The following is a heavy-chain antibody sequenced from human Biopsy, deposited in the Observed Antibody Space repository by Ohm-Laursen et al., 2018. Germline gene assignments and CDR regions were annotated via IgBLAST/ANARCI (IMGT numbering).Heavy chain of an antibody. CDR3: AATSTLYYYYYAMDV. Sequence: SVKVSCNASGFTFSSSAVQWVRQARGQRLEWIGWIVVGSGHTNYAQKFQERVTITRDMSTSTAYMELTSLRSEDTAVYYCAATSTLYYYYYAMDVWDQGTTITVSS. J-gene: IGHJ6*02. V-gene: IGHV1-58*01. CDR1: GFTFSSSA. CDR2: IVVGSGHT.